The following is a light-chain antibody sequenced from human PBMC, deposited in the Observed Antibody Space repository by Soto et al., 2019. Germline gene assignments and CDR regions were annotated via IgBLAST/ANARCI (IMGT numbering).Light chain of an antibody. CDR1: QNIFTY. V-gene: IGKV1-39*01. J-gene: IGKJ2*01. CDR3: QQIHSTSSYT. CDR2: AAS. Sequence: DIQMTQSPSSLSASVGDRVTISCRASQNIFTYLNWYQQKPGKAPNLLIFAASNLQSGVPSRFSGSGSGTDFTLTISSLQPEDFATYYCQQIHSTSSYTFGQGTKVDIK.